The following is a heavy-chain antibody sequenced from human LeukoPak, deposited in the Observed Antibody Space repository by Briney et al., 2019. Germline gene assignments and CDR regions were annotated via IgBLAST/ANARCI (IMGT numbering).Heavy chain of an antibody. V-gene: IGHV4-30-4*01. Sequence: PSQTLSLTCTVSGGSFSSGDYYWSWIRQPPGKGLEWLGYIHYSGSTYYNPSLESRVTISVDTSKNQFSLKLSSVTAADTAVYYCAREQCADYVCWFDPWGQGTLVTVSS. CDR3: AREQCADYVCWFDP. D-gene: IGHD4-17*01. CDR1: GGSFSSGDYY. J-gene: IGHJ5*02. CDR2: IHYSGST.